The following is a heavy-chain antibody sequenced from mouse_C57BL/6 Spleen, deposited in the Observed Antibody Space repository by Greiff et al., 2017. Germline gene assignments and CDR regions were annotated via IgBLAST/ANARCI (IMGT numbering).Heavy chain of an antibody. J-gene: IGHJ4*01. CDR1: GYTFTEYT. CDR3: ARHRAYYSNYDYAMDY. D-gene: IGHD2-5*01. Sequence: VKLVESGAELVKPGASVKLSCKASGYTFTEYTIHWVKQRSGQGLEWIGWFYPGSGSIKYNEKFKDKATLTADKSSSTVYMELSRLTSEDSAVYFCARHRAYYSNYDYAMDYWGQGTSVTVSS. V-gene: IGHV1-62-2*01. CDR2: FYPGSGSI.